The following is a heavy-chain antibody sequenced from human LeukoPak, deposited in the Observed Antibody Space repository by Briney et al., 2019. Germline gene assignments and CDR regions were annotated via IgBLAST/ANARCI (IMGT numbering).Heavy chain of an antibody. CDR2: IRSDGSDT. CDR3: AKSGYNRLDY. D-gene: IGHD5-24*01. V-gene: IGHV3-74*01. CDR1: GFTFSDTW. Sequence: GGSLRLSCAASGFTFSDTWMHWVRQAPGKGLVWVSRIRSDGSDTRYAESVKGRFTISRDNAKNTLYLQMNSLRAEDTAVYYCAKSGYNRLDYWGQGTLVTVSS. J-gene: IGHJ4*02.